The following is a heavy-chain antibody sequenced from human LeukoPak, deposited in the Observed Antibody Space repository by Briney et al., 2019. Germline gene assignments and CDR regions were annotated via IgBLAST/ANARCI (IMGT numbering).Heavy chain of an antibody. V-gene: IGHV3-33*01. D-gene: IGHD6-19*01. J-gene: IGHJ4*02. CDR1: GFTFSSYG. CDR3: ASGVAGTYYFDY. CDR2: IWYDGSNK. Sequence: PGGSLRLSCAASGFTFSSYGMHWVRQAPGKGLEWVAVIWYDGSNKYYADSVKGRFTISRDNSKNTLYLQMNSLRAEDTAVYYCASGVAGTYYFDYWGQRTLVTVSS.